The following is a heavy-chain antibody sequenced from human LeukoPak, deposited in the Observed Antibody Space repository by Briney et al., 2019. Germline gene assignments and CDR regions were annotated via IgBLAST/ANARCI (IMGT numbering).Heavy chain of an antibody. CDR3: ARSRDGYNLDY. D-gene: IGHD5-24*01. CDR1: GGSISSYY. J-gene: IGHJ4*02. Sequence: SETLSLTCTVSGGSISSYYWSWIRQPPGKELEWIGSIYYSGSTNYNPSLKSRVTISVDTSKNQFSLKLSSVTAADTAVYYCARSRDGYNLDYWGQGTLVTVSS. CDR2: IYYSGST. V-gene: IGHV4-59*08.